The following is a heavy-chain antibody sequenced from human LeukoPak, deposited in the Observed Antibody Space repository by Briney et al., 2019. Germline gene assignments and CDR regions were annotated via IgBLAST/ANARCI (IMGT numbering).Heavy chain of an antibody. V-gene: IGHV4-34*01. J-gene: IGHJ3*02. D-gene: IGHD3-3*01. Sequence: SETLSLTCAVYGGSFSGYYWSWIRQPPGKGLEWIGEINHSGSTYYNPSLKSRVTISVDPSKNQFSLKLSSVTAADTAVYYCARDLPGDLRVSDAFDIWGQGTMVTVSS. CDR2: INHSGST. CDR1: GGSFSGYY. CDR3: ARDLPGDLRVSDAFDI.